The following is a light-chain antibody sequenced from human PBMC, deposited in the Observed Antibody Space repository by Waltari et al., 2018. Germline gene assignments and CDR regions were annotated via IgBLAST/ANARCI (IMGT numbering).Light chain of an antibody. CDR3: ATWDDSLNGWV. J-gene: IGLJ3*02. CDR2: NNN. V-gene: IGLV1-44*01. Sequence: QSVLTQPPPTSGTPGQRVTISCSGSSSHIGTNYVSWYQQLPGTAPTLLIYNNNQRPSGVPDRFSGSKSGTSASLAISGLQSEDEADYYCATWDDSLNGWVFGGGTKLTVL. CDR1: SSHIGTNY.